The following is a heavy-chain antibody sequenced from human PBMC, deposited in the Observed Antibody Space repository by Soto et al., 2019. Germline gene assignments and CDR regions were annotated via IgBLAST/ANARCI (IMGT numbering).Heavy chain of an antibody. D-gene: IGHD3-10*01. CDR3: ARLHNYYGSGSYYNWYFDL. CDR1: GFTFSDYF. V-gene: IGHV3-11*01. J-gene: IGHJ2*01. CDR2: ITSSGGTM. Sequence: QVQLVESGGGLVKPGGSLRLSCAASGFTFSDYFMSWIRQAPGKGLECVSYITSSGGTMYYADSVKGRFTISRDNAKNSLSLQTNCPRDEDTARYYCARLHNYYGSGSYYNWYFDLWGRGTLVSVSS.